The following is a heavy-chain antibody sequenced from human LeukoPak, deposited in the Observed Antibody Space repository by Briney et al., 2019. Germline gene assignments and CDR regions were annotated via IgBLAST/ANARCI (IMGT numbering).Heavy chain of an antibody. D-gene: IGHD3-22*01. CDR3: ATYGSLGYYEV. CDR1: GFTVSSNY. Sequence: GGSLRLSCAASGFTVSSNYMSWVRQAPGKGLEWVSVIYSGGATYYADSVKDRFTISRDNSQNTLYLQMNSLRTEDTAVYYCATYGSLGYYEVWGQGTLVTVSS. J-gene: IGHJ4*02. CDR2: IYSGGAT. V-gene: IGHV3-66*02.